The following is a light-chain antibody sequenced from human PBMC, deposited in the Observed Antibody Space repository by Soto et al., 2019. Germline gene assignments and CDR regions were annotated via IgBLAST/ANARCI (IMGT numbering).Light chain of an antibody. CDR3: QHFESSVT. CDR1: QSVSSTF. CDR2: GAS. V-gene: IGKV3-20*01. J-gene: IGKJ1*01. Sequence: EIVLTQSPGSLSLSPGERATLSCRASQSVSSTFFAWYQQRPGQAPRLLMYGASSRATGIPERFSGSGSGTDFTLTISRLEPEDFAVYYCQHFESSVTFGQGTKVEIK.